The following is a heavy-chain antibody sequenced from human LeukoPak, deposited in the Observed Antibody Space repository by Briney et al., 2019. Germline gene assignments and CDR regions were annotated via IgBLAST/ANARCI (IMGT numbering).Heavy chain of an antibody. CDR3: ARDLGGYESVDY. CDR1: GHTFTGYY. J-gene: IGHJ4*02. Sequence: ASVKVSCKASGHTFTGYYMHWVRQAPGQGLEWMGGIIPIFGTANYAQKFQGRVTITADKSTSTAYMELSSLRSEDTAVYYCARDLGGYESVDYWGQGTLVTVSS. CDR2: IIPIFGTA. D-gene: IGHD5-12*01. V-gene: IGHV1-69*06.